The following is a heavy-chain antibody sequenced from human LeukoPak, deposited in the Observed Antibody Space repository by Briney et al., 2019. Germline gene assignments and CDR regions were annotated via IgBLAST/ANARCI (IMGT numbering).Heavy chain of an antibody. D-gene: IGHD3-10*01. CDR3: ARSLVRGVLGWFDP. J-gene: IGHJ5*02. V-gene: IGHV5-51*01. CDR1: GYSLTSDW. CDR2: IYPGDSET. Sequence: GESLKISCRGSGYSLTSDWIGWVRQMPGKGLEWMGIIYPGDSETRYSPSFQGQVTISADKSISTAYLQWSSLKASDTAMYYCARSLVRGVLGWFDPWGQGTLVTVSS.